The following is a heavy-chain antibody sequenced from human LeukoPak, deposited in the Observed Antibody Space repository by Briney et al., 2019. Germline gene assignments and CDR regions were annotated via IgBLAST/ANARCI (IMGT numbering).Heavy chain of an antibody. CDR1: GGTFSSYA. CDR2: IIPIFGTV. J-gene: IGHJ6*03. CDR3: ARSGIVGATPLYYMDV. D-gene: IGHD1-26*01. Sequence: SVKVSCKASGGTFSSYAISWVRQAPGQGLEWMGGIIPIFGTVNYAQKFQGRVTITTDESTGTAYMELSSLRSEDTAVYYCARSGIVGATPLYYMDVWGKGTTVTVSS. V-gene: IGHV1-69*05.